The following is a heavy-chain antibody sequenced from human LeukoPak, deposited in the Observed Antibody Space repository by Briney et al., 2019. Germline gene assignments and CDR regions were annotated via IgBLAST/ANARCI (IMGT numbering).Heavy chain of an antibody. CDR2: TNAGNGNT. J-gene: IGHJ4*02. CDR1: GYTFTSYA. CDR3: ARDARAPSSGSSN. D-gene: IGHD3-10*01. Sequence: ASVKVSCKASGYTFTSYAMHWVRQAPGQRLEWMGWTNAGNGNTKYSQEFQGRVTITADESTSTAYMELSSLRSEDTAVYYCARDARAPSSGSSNWGQGTLVTVSS. V-gene: IGHV1-3*02.